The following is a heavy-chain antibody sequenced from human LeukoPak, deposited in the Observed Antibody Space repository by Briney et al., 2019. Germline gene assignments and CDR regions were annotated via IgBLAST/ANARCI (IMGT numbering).Heavy chain of an antibody. D-gene: IGHD3-22*01. CDR1: GYTFTSYG. CDR3: AKTIAYYYDSSGYVIDAFGI. CDR2: ISAYNGNT. V-gene: IGHV1-18*01. J-gene: IGHJ3*02. Sequence: VASVKVSCKASGYTFTSYGISWVRQAPGQGLEWMGWISAYNGNTNYAQKLQGRVTMTTDTSTSTAYMELRSLRSDDTAVYYCAKTIAYYYDSSGYVIDAFGIWGQVTMVTVSS.